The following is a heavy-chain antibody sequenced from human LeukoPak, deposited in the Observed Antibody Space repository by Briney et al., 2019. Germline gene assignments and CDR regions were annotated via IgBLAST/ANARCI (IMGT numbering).Heavy chain of an antibody. V-gene: IGHV1-2*06. CDR1: GYTLTSYG. D-gene: IGHD3-3*01. Sequence: ASVKVSCKASGYTLTSYGISWVRQAPGQGLEWMGRINPNSGGTNYAQKFQGRVTMTRDTSISTAYMELSRLRSDDTAVYYCARGYDFWSGKGVWGQGTLVTVSS. J-gene: IGHJ4*02. CDR3: ARGYDFWSGKGV. CDR2: INPNSGGT.